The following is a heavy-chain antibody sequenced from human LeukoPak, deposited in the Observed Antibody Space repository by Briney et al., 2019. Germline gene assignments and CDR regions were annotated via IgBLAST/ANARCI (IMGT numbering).Heavy chain of an antibody. J-gene: IGHJ4*02. CDR2: IVVGSGNT. CDR3: AADVSKGYYYDSSGLDY. CDR1: GFTFTSSA. V-gene: IGHV1-58*02. D-gene: IGHD3-22*01. Sequence: SVKVSCKASGFTFTSSAMQWVRQARGQRLEWIGWIVVGSGNTNYAQKFQERVTITRDMSTSTAYMELSSLRSEDTAVYYCAADVSKGYYYDSSGLDYWGQGTLVTVSS.